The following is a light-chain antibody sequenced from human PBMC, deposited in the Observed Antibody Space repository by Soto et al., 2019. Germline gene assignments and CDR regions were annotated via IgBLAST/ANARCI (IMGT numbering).Light chain of an antibody. CDR3: AAWDDSLNGPV. J-gene: IGLJ2*01. Sequence: QSALTQPASVSGSPGQSITISCTGTSSDVGGYNAVSWYQHHPGRAPQLMIYEVSNRPSGVSDRFSGSKSGNTASLTISGLQAEDEADYYCAAWDDSLNGPVFGGGTKLTVL. V-gene: IGLV2-14*01. CDR1: SSDVGGYNA. CDR2: EVS.